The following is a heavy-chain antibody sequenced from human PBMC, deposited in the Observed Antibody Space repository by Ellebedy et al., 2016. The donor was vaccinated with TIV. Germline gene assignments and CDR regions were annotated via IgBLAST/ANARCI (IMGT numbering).Heavy chain of an antibody. CDR2: ISSDAFTT. V-gene: IGHV3-48*03. J-gene: IGHJ4*02. D-gene: IGHD5-24*01. Sequence: GGSLRLSCAASGFTFTNYNMIWVRQAPGKGLEWISYISSDAFTTDYADSVKGRFTISRDNAKTSVYLQMSSLRAEDTAVYYCARDMGRWLQFLAYWGQGTLVTVSS. CDR1: GFTFTNYN. CDR3: ARDMGRWLQFLAY.